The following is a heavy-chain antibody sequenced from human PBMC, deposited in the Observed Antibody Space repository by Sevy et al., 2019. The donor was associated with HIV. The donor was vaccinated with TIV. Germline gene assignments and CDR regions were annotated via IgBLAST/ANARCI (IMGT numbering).Heavy chain of an antibody. J-gene: IGHJ3*02. D-gene: IGHD7-27*01. Sequence: GGSLRLSCAASGLSVSRNYLSWVRQAPGKGLEWVSVIYAGSSTYYADSVKGRFTVSRDKAKNTLYYQMNSLRAEDTAVYYCAGQLGIGAFDIWGQGTMVTVSS. CDR2: IYAGSST. CDR3: AGQLGIGAFDI. CDR1: GLSVSRNY. V-gene: IGHV3-53*01.